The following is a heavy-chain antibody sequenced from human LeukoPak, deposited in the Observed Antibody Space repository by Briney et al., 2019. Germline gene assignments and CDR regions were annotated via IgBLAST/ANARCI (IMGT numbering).Heavy chain of an antibody. J-gene: IGHJ4*02. CDR2: INPNSGGT. V-gene: IGHV1-2*06. CDR3: ARDHEMVYAIRH. CDR1: GYTFTGYY. Sequence: ASVKVSCKASGYTFTGYYMHWVRQAPGQGLEWMARINPNSGGTNYAQKFQGRVTMTRDTSISTAYMELSRLRSDDTAVYYCARDHEMVYAIRHWGQGTLVTVSS. D-gene: IGHD2-8*01.